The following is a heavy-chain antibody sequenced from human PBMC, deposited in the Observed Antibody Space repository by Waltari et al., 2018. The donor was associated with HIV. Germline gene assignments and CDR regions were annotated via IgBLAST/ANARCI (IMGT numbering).Heavy chain of an antibody. V-gene: IGHV4-39*01. CDR2: VYYSGST. CDR1: GGSLSSSMYS. CDR3: ATIETALLAVASPFDY. D-gene: IGHD6-19*01. Sequence: QLQLQESGPGLVKPSETLSRTCTVSGGSLSSSMYSWGWNRQPPGKGLEWIGSVYYSGSTYYNPSLKSRVTISVDTSKNQFSLKLSSVTAADTAVYYCATIETALLAVASPFDYWGQGTLVTVSS. J-gene: IGHJ4*02.